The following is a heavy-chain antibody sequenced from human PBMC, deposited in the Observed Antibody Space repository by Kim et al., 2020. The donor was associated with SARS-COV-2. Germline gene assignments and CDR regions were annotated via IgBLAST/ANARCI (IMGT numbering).Heavy chain of an antibody. V-gene: IGHV3-53*01. D-gene: IGHD1-26*01. J-gene: IGHJ5*02. CDR1: GFTVSSNY. Sequence: GGSLRLSCAASGFTVSSNYMSWVRQAPGKGLEWVSVIYSGGSTYYADSVKGRFTISRDNSKNTLYLQMNSLRAEDTAVYYCARVSMGGSYFVWGFDPWGQGTLVTVSS. CDR3: ARVSMGGSYFVWGFDP. CDR2: IYSGGST.